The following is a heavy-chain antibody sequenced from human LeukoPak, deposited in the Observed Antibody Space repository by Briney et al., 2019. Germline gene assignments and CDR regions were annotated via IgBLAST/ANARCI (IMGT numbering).Heavy chain of an antibody. CDR3: ARLRWSELQFRGHTKYYFDY. CDR2: IYYSGST. D-gene: IGHD5-24*01. Sequence: SETLSLTCTGSGGSISRYYWSWIRQPPGKGLEWIGYIYYSGSTNYNPSLKSRVTISVDTSKNQFSLKLSSVTAADTAVYYCARLRWSELQFRGHTKYYFDYWGQGTLVTVSS. V-gene: IGHV4-59*08. J-gene: IGHJ4*02. CDR1: GGSISRYY.